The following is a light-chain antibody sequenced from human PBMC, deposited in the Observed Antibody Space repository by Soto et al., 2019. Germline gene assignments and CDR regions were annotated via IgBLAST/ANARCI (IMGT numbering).Light chain of an antibody. J-gene: IGKJ4*01. CDR2: DAS. Sequence: EIVMTQSPATLSVPPGERATLSCRASQSISRNVAWYQQKPGQAPRLLIYDASTRATDIPARFSGSGSGTDFTLTISSLQSEDFAIYYCQQHSDWPLTFGGGTKVEIK. V-gene: IGKV3-15*01. CDR3: QQHSDWPLT. CDR1: QSISRN.